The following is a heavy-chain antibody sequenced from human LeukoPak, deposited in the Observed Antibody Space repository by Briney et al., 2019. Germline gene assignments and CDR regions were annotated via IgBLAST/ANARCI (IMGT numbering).Heavy chain of an antibody. CDR2: IIPIFGIA. Sequence: GASVKVSCKVSGHTLTELSMHWVRQAPGQGLEWMGRIIPIFGIANYAQKFQGRVTITADKSTSTAYMELSSLRSEDTAVYYCASPGRIEHGMDVWGQGTTVTVSS. J-gene: IGHJ6*02. V-gene: IGHV1-69*02. CDR1: GHTLTELS. D-gene: IGHD5-18*01. CDR3: ASPGRIEHGMDV.